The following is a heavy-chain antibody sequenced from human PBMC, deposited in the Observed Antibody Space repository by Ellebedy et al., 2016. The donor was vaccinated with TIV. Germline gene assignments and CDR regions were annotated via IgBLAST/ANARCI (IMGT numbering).Heavy chain of an antibody. CDR3: ARVDTMGGNYYYYMDV. D-gene: IGHD3-16*01. J-gene: IGHJ6*03. CDR1: GFNFEDYA. CDR2: ISWNSGSI. Sequence: GGSLRLSXRDSGFNFEDYAMHWVRQPPGKGLEWVAGISWNSGSIGYAGSVKGRFTISRDNSKNTLYLEMNSLRAEDSAIYYCARVDTMGGNYYYYMDVWGKGTTVTVSS. V-gene: IGHV3-9*01.